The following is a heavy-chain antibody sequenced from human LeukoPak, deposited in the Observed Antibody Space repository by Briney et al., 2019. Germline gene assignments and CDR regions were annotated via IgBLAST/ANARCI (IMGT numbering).Heavy chain of an antibody. CDR2: IYSGGST. CDR3: ARDRRITMVRGVNLYYYYGMDV. Sequence: GGSLRLSCAASGFTVSSNYMSWVRQAPGKGLEWVSVIYSGGSTYYADSVKGRFTISRDNSKNTLYLQMNSLRAEDTAVYYCARDRRITMVRGVNLYYYYGMDVWGQGTTVTVSS. J-gene: IGHJ6*02. CDR1: GFTVSSNY. V-gene: IGHV3-53*01. D-gene: IGHD3-10*01.